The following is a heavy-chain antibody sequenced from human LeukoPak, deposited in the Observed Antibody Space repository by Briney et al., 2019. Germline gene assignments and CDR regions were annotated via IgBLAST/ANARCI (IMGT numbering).Heavy chain of an antibody. CDR2: INHSGST. CDR1: DGSFSGYY. Sequence: PSETLSLTCAVYDGSFSGYYWSWIRQPPGKGLEWIGEINHSGSTNYNPSLKSRVTISVDTSKNQFSLKLSSVTAADTAVYYCARHRFRRGGDVNDYWGQGTLVTVSS. CDR3: ARHRFRRGGDVNDY. D-gene: IGHD4-17*01. V-gene: IGHV4-34*01. J-gene: IGHJ4*02.